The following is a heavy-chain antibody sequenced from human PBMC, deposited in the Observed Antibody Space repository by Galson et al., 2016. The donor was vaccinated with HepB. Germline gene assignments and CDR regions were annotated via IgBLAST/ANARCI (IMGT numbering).Heavy chain of an antibody. CDR3: ARVGSGYSYFDY. V-gene: IGHV3-23*01. CDR1: GFTLRSYM. Sequence: SLRLSCAASGFTLRSYMMGWVRQAPGKGLEWVSTISGDDYSTYYADSVKGRFTISRDNSKSTLYLQMNSLRAEDTALYYCARVGSGYSYFDYWGQGTLVTVSS. CDR2: ISGDDYST. D-gene: IGHD3-9*01. J-gene: IGHJ4*02.